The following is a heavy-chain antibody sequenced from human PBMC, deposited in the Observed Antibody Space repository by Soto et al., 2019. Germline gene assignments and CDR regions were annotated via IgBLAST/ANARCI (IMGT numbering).Heavy chain of an antibody. CDR1: GYTFTSYG. CDR3: ARDRGVVNVGVGRWFDP. J-gene: IGHJ5*02. CDR2: ISAYNGNT. D-gene: IGHD2-15*01. V-gene: IGHV1-18*01. Sequence: QVQLVQSGAEVKKPGASVKVSCKASGYTFTSYGISWVRQAPGQGLEWMGWISAYNGNTNYAQKLQGRVTMTTDTATSTAYMELRSLRSDDTAVYYCARDRGVVNVGVGRWFDPWGQGTLVTVSS.